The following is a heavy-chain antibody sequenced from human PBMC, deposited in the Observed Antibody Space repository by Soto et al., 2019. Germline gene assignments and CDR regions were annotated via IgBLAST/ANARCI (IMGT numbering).Heavy chain of an antibody. V-gene: IGHV4-34*02. D-gene: IGHD3-16*01. CDR2: INHSGNT. CDR1: GGYFSGFY. Sequence: QVQLQQWGAGLLKPSETLSLTCAVYGGYFSGFYWTWIRQSPAKGLEWIGEINHSGNTNYNPSLSTRVTISVDASKRHFSLKLDAVTAVDTAVYYCARVGAGWYVPFDYWGQGIQVTVSS. CDR3: ARVGAGWYVPFDY. J-gene: IGHJ4*02.